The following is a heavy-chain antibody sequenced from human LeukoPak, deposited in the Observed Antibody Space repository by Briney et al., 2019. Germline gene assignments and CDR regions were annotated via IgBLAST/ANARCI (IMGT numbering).Heavy chain of an antibody. V-gene: IGHV3-7*01. D-gene: IGHD2-2*01. Sequence: PGGSLILSCAASGFTFSTYWMSWVRQAPGKGLEWVANIKQDGSEQFYVDSVKGRFTISRDNAKNSLYLQMNNLRGEDTAVYYCARGRKVPAAMGNWFDPWGQGTLVTVSS. CDR3: ARGRKVPAAMGNWFDP. J-gene: IGHJ5*02. CDR2: IKQDGSEQ. CDR1: GFTFSTYW.